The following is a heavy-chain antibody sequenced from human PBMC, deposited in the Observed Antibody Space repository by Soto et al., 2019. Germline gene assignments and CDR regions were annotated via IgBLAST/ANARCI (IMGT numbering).Heavy chain of an antibody. CDR2: INHSGST. J-gene: IGHJ4*02. V-gene: IGHV4-34*01. CDR3: ARAPDKYYFDS. Sequence: SETLSLTCAVYGGSFNVYYWSWIRQPPGKGPEWIGDINHSGSTNYNPSLKSRVSMSVDTSKNQFSLKLRSVTAADMAVFYCARAPDKYYFDSWGQGTLVTVSS. CDR1: GGSFNVYY.